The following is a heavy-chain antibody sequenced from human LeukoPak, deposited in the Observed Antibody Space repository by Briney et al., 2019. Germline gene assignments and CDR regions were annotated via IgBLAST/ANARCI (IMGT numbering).Heavy chain of an antibody. CDR2: IYTSGST. J-gene: IGHJ3*02. CDR3: ARDAVGGQETALDI. Sequence: SETLSLTCTVSGGSISSGSYYWSWIRQPAGKGLEWIGRIYTSGSTNYNPSLKSRVTISVDTSKNQFSLKLSSVTAAATAVYYCARDAVGGQETALDIWGQGTMVTVSS. V-gene: IGHV4-61*02. D-gene: IGHD4-23*01. CDR1: GGSISSGSYY.